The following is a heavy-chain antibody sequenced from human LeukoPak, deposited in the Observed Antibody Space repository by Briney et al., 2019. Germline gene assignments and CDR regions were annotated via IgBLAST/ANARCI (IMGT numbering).Heavy chain of an antibody. CDR1: GGSISRSSYY. J-gene: IGHJ5*01. V-gene: IGHV4-61*02. D-gene: IGHD3-10*01. CDR3: ATDGMVRGPDAWFDS. Sequence: PSETLSLTCNVSGGSISRSSYYWGWIRQPASKGLEWIGRIYTRGSTNYNPSLKSRVTISVDMSKNQFSLDLTSVTAADTAVYYCATDGMVRGPDAWFDSWGQGTLVTVSS. CDR2: IYTRGST.